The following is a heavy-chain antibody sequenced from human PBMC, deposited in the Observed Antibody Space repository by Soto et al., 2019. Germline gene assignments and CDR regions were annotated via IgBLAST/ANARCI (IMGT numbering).Heavy chain of an antibody. D-gene: IGHD3-9*01. Sequence: ASVKVSCKASGYTFTSYYMHWVRQAPGQGLEWMGIINPSGGSTSYAQKFQGRVTMTRDTSTSTVYTELSSLRSEDTAVYYCALRAHYGILTGYYTQGPDAFDIWGQGTVVTASS. CDR3: ALRAHYGILTGYYTQGPDAFDI. J-gene: IGHJ3*02. CDR2: INPSGGST. CDR1: GYTFTSYY. V-gene: IGHV1-46*01.